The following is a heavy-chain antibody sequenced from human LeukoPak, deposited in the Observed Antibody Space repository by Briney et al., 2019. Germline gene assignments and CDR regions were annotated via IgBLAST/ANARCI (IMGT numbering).Heavy chain of an antibody. CDR3: ARDATGVAYGDYADY. Sequence: GASVKVSCKASGYTFTRYFIHWVRQAPGLGLEWMGWVNPNSGGTNYAQKFQGRVTITRDTSISTAYMELSRLNSDDTAVYYCARDATGVAYGDYADYWGQGTLVTVSS. J-gene: IGHJ4*02. CDR1: GYTFTRYF. V-gene: IGHV1-2*02. D-gene: IGHD4-17*01. CDR2: VNPNSGGT.